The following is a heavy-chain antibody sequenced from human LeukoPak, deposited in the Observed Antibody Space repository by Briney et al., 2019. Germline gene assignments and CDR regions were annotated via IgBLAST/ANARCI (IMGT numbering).Heavy chain of an antibody. J-gene: IGHJ4*02. V-gene: IGHV1-69*04. CDR1: GGTFSSHA. Sequence: GSSVKVSCKASGGTFSSHAISWVRQAPGQGLEWMGRIIPILGIANYAKKFQGRVTITADKSTSTVYMDLSSLRSEDTAVYYCARRLDDSSGYYDFDYWGQGTLVTVSS. CDR2: IIPILGIA. CDR3: ARRLDDSSGYYDFDY. D-gene: IGHD3-22*01.